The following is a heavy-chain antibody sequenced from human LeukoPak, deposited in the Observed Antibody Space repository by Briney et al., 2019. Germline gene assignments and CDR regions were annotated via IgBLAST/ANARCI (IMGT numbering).Heavy chain of an antibody. Sequence: ASVKVSCKASGYTFTSYGISWVRQAPGQGLEWMGWISAYNGNTNYAQKLQGRVTTTTDTSTSTAYMELNSLRSDDTAVYYCATDPGEIVPAAKGPRGDYCYGMDVWGQGTTVTVSS. CDR1: GYTFTSYG. D-gene: IGHD2-2*01. J-gene: IGHJ6*02. V-gene: IGHV1-18*01. CDR2: ISAYNGNT. CDR3: ATDPGEIVPAAKGPRGDYCYGMDV.